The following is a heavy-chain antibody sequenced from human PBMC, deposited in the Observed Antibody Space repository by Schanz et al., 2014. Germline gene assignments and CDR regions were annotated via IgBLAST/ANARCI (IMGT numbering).Heavy chain of an antibody. CDR3: ARDPKPLIGPSGSNGRDD. CDR1: GDTFTKYS. V-gene: IGHV1-69*01. J-gene: IGHJ4*02. Sequence: KPGSSVTVSCKASGDTFTKYSISWVRQAPGPGLEWLGGIVPLIGTTNGAQKFQGSVRIAVDGSKRTVHMELSRLRYDDDDVYLYARDPKPLIGPSGSNGRDDGGRGTLVSVSP. D-gene: IGHD3-22*01. CDR2: IVPLIGTT.